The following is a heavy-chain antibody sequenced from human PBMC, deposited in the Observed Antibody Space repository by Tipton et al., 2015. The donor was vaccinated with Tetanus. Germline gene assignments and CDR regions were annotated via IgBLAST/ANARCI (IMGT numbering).Heavy chain of an antibody. CDR1: AFTFTGYH. J-gene: IGHJ4*02. V-gene: IGHV3-23*01. CDR2: IGLSGGNT. CDR3: NGGSTRAYFDY. D-gene: IGHD2-2*01. Sequence: SLRLSCAASAFTFTGYHMSWVRQAPGQGLEWVSGIGLSGGNTYYADSVRGRFTISRDISTKTLYLEMNRLRAEDTAVYYCNGGSTRAYFDYWGQGTLVTVSS.